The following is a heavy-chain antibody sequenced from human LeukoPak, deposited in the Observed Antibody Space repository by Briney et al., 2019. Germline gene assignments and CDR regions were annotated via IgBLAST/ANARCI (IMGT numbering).Heavy chain of an antibody. CDR2: IYHNGNT. V-gene: IGHV4-38-2*01. J-gene: IGHJ3*02. Sequence: SETLSLTCAVSGDSISSGYYWGWVRQPPGKGLEWIGSIYHNGNTYYNPSLKSRVTISVDTSKNQFSLKLSSVTAADTAVSYCARGDSSSSRAFDIWGQGTMVTVSS. CDR3: ARGDSSSSRAFDI. D-gene: IGHD6-6*01. CDR1: GDSISSGYY.